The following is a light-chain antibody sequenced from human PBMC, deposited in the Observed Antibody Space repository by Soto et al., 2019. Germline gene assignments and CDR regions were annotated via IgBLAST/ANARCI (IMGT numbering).Light chain of an antibody. V-gene: IGLV1-40*01. CDR3: QSYDRILTEWV. Sequence: QSVLTQPPSLSGAPGQRVTISCTGSSSNIGAGYDVHWYQQLPGTAPKLLIYGNTNRPSGVPDRFSGSKSGTSASLAITGLQAEDEADYYCQSYDRILTEWVCGGGTKLTVL. J-gene: IGLJ2*01. CDR1: SSNIGAGYD. CDR2: GNT.